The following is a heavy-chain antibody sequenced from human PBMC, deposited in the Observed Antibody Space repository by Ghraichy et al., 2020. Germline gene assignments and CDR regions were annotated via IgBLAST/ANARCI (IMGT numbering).Heavy chain of an antibody. V-gene: IGHV4-61*01. D-gene: IGHD1-1*01. Sequence: SETLSLTCTVSSGSISSGNYYLSWILQPPGTRLEWIGYIYYSGSTNYNPSLKSRVTISVDTSKNQFSLKLSSVTAADTAVYYCARRRQAGGTYHFDYWCQGTLVTVAS. CDR2: IYYSGST. CDR1: SGSISSGNYY. CDR3: ARRRQAGGTYHFDY. J-gene: IGHJ4*02.